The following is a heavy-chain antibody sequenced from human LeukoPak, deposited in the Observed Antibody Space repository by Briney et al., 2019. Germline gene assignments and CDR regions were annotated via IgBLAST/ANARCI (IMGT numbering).Heavy chain of an antibody. D-gene: IGHD2-21*02. J-gene: IGHJ5*02. CDR2: IYTSGST. CDR1: GGSISSGSYY. V-gene: IGHV4-61*02. CDR3: ARDRAAYCGGDCYPNWFDP. Sequence: SQTLSLTCTVSGGSISSGSYYWSWIRPPPGKGLGWIGRIYTSGSTNYNPSLKSRVTISVDTSNNQFSLKLSSVTAADTAVYYCARDRAAYCGGDCYPNWFDPWGQGTLVTVSS.